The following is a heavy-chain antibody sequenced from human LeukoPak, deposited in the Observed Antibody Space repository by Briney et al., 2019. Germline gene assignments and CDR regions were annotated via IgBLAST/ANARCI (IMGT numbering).Heavy chain of an antibody. D-gene: IGHD3-3*01. Sequence: GGSLRLSCAASGFTFSRYDLSWVRQAPGKGLECVSTIVRTITTTYYADSVKGRFTISRDNSKNTLYLQMNNVGAEDTAVYHCVKGTLYYDFWSGTEYWGQGTLVTVSS. CDR3: VKGTLYYDFWSGTEY. V-gene: IGHV3-23*05. CDR1: GFTFSRYD. J-gene: IGHJ4*02. CDR2: IVRTITTT.